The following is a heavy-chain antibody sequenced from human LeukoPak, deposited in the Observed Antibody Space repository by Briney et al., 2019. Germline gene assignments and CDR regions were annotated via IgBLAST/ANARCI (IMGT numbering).Heavy chain of an antibody. CDR3: ARLGSGYASDAFDI. CDR2: IYHSGST. CDR1: GGSISSGGYY. J-gene: IGHJ3*02. Sequence: PQTLSLTCTVSGGSISSGGYYWSWIRQPPGKGLEWIGYIYHSGSTYYNPSLKSRVTISVDTSKNLFSLKLSSVTAADTAVYYCARLGSGYASDAFDIWGQGTMVTVSS. D-gene: IGHD5-12*01. V-gene: IGHV4-30-2*01.